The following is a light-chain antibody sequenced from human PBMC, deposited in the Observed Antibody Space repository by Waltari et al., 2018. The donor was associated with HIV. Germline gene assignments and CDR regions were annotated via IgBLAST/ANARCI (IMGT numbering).Light chain of an antibody. CDR3: ATWDDNVSAYV. Sequence: PSVSAVPGQRVTIFCSGGSSNIGNYAVSWYQHVPGEAPNFVMYSADLLTTGVSDRFSASKSGTSASLSISGLQPEDEAEYYCATWDDNVSAYVFGPGTWVTVL. J-gene: IGLJ1*01. V-gene: IGLV1-36*01. CDR1: SSNIGNYA. CDR2: SAD.